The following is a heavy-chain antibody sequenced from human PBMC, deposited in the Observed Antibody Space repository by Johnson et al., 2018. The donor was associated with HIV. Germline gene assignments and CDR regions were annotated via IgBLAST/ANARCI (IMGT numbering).Heavy chain of an antibody. Sequence: VQLVESGGGLVQSGGSLRLSCEASRITVGSNYMSWVSRAPGQGLEWVSFIFSAGDTYYADSVTGRFNLSRDSSKNTRYLQMNSLRAEDTAVYYCARVGVSGYDLAAFDIWGQGTMVTVSS. CDR2: IFSAGDT. CDR3: ARVGVSGYDLAAFDI. J-gene: IGHJ3*02. CDR1: RITVGSNY. D-gene: IGHD5-12*01. V-gene: IGHV3-66*02.